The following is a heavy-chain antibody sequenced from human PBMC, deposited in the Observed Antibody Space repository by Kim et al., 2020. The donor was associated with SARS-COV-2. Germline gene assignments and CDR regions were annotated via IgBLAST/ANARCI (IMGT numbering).Heavy chain of an antibody. V-gene: IGHV4-31*02. J-gene: IGHJ4*02. Sequence: RVTISVDTSKNQFSLKLSSVTAADTAVYYCARVEYCSGGTCYSGPYYFDYWGQGTLVTVSS. D-gene: IGHD2-15*01. CDR3: ARVEYCSGGTCYSGPYYFDY.